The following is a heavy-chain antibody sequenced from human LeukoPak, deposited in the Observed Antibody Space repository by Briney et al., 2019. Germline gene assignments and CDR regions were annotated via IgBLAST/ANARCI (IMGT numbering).Heavy chain of an antibody. D-gene: IGHD2-2*01. Sequence: GGSLRLSCEASGFNFRGNAMAWVRQAPGKGLEWVSAISGSGGSTYYADSVKGRFTISRDNSKNTLYLQMNSLRAEDTAVYYCAKLPAAVYYYYYYMDVWGKGTTVTVSS. CDR2: ISGSGGST. J-gene: IGHJ6*03. CDR3: AKLPAAVYYYYYYMDV. V-gene: IGHV3-23*01. CDR1: GFNFRGNA.